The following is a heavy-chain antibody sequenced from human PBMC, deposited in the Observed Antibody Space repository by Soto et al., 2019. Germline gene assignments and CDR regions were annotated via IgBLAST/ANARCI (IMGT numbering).Heavy chain of an antibody. V-gene: IGHV1-69*02. Sequence: QVQLVQSGAEVKKPGSSVKVSCKASGGTFSSYTISWVRQAPGQGLEWMGRIIPILGIANYAQKFQGRVTITAHKSTTPAYMELSSLTSEDTAVYYCARATSPPAYYDLSPPPPAWGQGTLVTVSS. J-gene: IGHJ1*01. CDR2: IIPILGIA. CDR1: GGTFSSYT. D-gene: IGHD3-3*01. CDR3: ARATSPPAYYDLSPPPPA.